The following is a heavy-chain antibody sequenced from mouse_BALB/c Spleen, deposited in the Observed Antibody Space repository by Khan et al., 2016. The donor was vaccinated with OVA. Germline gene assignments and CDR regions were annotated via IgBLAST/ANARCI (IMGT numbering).Heavy chain of an antibody. J-gene: IGHJ3*01. CDR2: IYPGSGYT. V-gene: IGHV1-77*01. Sequence: QVQLKQSGPDLVKPGASVKMSCKASGYTFTDFLISWVKQRPGQGLEWIGEIYPGSGYTYYNEKFRGKAILTSDKSSNTAYMQLNSLTSEDSAVXFCARAGDGGFAYWGQGALVTVSA. CDR1: GYTFTDFL. D-gene: IGHD3-2*02. CDR3: ARAGDGGFAY.